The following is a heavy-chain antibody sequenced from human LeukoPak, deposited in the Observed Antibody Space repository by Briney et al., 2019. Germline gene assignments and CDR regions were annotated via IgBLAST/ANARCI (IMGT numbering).Heavy chain of an antibody. CDR2: INHSGST. CDR1: GRSISGYY. D-gene: IGHD2-15*01. CDR3: ARGFSGVVASD. Sequence: SETLSLTCAVYGRSISGYYWSWIRQPPGKGLEWIGEINHSGSTNYNPSLKSRVTISVDTSKNQFSLKLSSVTAADTTVYYCARGFSGVVASDWGPGTLVTVSS. V-gene: IGHV4-34*01. J-gene: IGHJ4*02.